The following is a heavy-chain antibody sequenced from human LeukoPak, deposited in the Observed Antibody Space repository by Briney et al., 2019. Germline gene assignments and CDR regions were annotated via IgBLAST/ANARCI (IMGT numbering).Heavy chain of an antibody. Sequence: SETLSLTCTVSGGSISSYYWSWIRQPPGKGLEWIGYIYYSGSTNYNPSLKSRVTISVDTSKNQFSLKLSSVTAAGTAVYYCARGGGWGQWLVPIGFDYWGQGTLVTVSS. D-gene: IGHD6-19*01. CDR3: ARGGGWGQWLVPIGFDY. J-gene: IGHJ4*02. CDR1: GGSISSYY. V-gene: IGHV4-59*01. CDR2: IYYSGST.